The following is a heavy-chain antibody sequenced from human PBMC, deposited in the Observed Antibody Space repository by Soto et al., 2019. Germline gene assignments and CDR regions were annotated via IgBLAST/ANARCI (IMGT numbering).Heavy chain of an antibody. J-gene: IGHJ6*01. D-gene: IGHD6-19*01. CDR3: AGGRIVVAGSSHYYSMDV. Sequence: QVHLLLQSGAEVKKPGSSVKVACKASGGNPSNSAISWVRQAPGQGLEWMGGIIPVFGIISHAQNFQGRVTIPADESTSPAYMELSSLRSEDTAVYFCAGGRIVVAGSSHYYSMDVWGQGTTVTVSS. CDR2: IIPVFGII. CDR1: GGNPSNSA. V-gene: IGHV1-69*01.